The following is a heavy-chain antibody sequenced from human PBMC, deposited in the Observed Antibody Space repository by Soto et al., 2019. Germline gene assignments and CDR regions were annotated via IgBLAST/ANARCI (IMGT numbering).Heavy chain of an antibody. D-gene: IGHD5-18*01. CDR1: GFTFSSAA. Sequence: GSLRLSCAASGFTFSSAAMSWVRQAPGKGLEWVSVISGSGGSTYYADSVKGRFTISRDNSKNTLYLQINSLRAEDTAVYYCAKEGGYTYGYVDWWGQGTLVTVSS. J-gene: IGHJ4*02. CDR3: AKEGGYTYGYVDW. V-gene: IGHV3-23*01. CDR2: ISGSGGST.